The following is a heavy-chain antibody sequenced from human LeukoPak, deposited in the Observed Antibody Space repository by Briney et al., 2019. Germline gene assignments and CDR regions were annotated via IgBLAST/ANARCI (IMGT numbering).Heavy chain of an antibody. CDR3: ARHSSQDIVVVPAAWWIDY. Sequence: GGPLEISGKGSGYRFTSYWSGWVRQLPGKGREGMGIIYPGESDTRYSPSFHGQVTISADQSISTAYLQWSSLKASDTAMYYCARHSSQDIVVVPAAWWIDYWGQGTLVTVSS. CDR2: IYPGESDT. D-gene: IGHD2-2*01. J-gene: IGHJ4*02. CDR1: GYRFTSYW. V-gene: IGHV5-51*01.